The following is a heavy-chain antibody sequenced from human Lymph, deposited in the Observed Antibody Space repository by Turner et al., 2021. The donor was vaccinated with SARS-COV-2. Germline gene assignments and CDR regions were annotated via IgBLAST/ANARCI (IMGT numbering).Heavy chain of an antibody. CDR2: ISYDGNNK. CDR1: GFTFSSYA. CDR3: ARGLSGNYYFFDY. Sequence: QVQLVESGGGVVQPGRSLKLSCAASGFTFSSYAMHWVRQALGKGLEWVALISYDGNNKYYADSVRGRFTISRDNSKNTLYLQMNSLRAEDTAVYYCARGLSGNYYFFDYWGQGTLVTVSS. J-gene: IGHJ4*02. D-gene: IGHD1-26*01. V-gene: IGHV3-30-3*01.